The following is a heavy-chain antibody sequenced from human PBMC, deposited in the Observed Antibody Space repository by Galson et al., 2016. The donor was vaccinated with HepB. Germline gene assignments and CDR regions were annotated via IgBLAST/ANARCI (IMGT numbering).Heavy chain of an antibody. CDR3: AHRGLHDSSGYSYWPFDF. V-gene: IGHV2-5*02. CDR2: IFWDDDQ. D-gene: IGHD6-19*01. CDR1: GFSLSSNGVG. Sequence: PALVKPTQTLTLTCTVSGFSLSSNGVGVGWIRQPPGKALEWLALIFWDDDQRYNPSLKNRVTVTKDTSKNQVVLTVTDMDPVDTATYFCAHRGLHDSSGYSYWPFDFWGQGILVTVSS. J-gene: IGHJ4*02.